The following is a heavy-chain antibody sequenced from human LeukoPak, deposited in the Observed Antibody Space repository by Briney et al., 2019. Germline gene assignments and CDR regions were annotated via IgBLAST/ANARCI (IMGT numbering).Heavy chain of an antibody. D-gene: IGHD2-8*01. V-gene: IGHV3-48*03. CDR2: ISSSGSSV. CDR3: ALIIGNNGLFDY. CDR1: GFTFSSYE. J-gene: IGHJ4*02. Sequence: GRSLRLSCAASGFTFSSYEMNWVRQAPGKGLEWVSYISSSGSSVIYADSVKGRLTISRDNARTSLYLQINSLRAEDTAVCYCALIIGNNGLFDYWGQGNLVTVSS.